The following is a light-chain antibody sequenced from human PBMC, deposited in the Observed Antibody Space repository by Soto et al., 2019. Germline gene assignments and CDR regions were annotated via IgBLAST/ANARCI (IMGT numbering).Light chain of an antibody. Sequence: EIVLTQSPGSLSLSPGERATLSCRASQSVSSTFFDWYQQKPGQAPRLLMSGVSSRATGVPDRFIGSGSGTDFTLTISRLEPEDVAVYYCQQYASSVTFGQGTKVEIK. CDR3: QQYASSVT. J-gene: IGKJ1*01. CDR1: QSVSSTF. CDR2: GVS. V-gene: IGKV3-20*01.